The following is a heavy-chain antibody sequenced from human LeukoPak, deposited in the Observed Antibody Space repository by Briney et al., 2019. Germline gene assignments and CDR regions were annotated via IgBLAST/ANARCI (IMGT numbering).Heavy chain of an antibody. Sequence: ASVKVSCKASGYTFTGYYMHWVRQAPGQGLEWMGWINPSSGGTNYAQKFQGRVTMTRDTSISTAYMELSRLRSDDTAVYYCAKKADYYDSSGYYYVVHFDYWGQGTLVTVSS. CDR2: INPSSGGT. J-gene: IGHJ4*02. CDR1: GYTFTGYY. CDR3: AKKADYYDSSGYYYVVHFDY. D-gene: IGHD3-22*01. V-gene: IGHV1-2*02.